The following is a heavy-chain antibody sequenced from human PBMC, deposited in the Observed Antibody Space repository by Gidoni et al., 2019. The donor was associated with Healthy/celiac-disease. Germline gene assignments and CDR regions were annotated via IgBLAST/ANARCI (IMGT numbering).Heavy chain of an antibody. CDR1: GFTVSSNY. D-gene: IGHD6-13*01. CDR2: IYNGNIT. Sequence: EVQLVASGGGLIQPGGSLRLSCSASGFTVSSNYLNWVRQAPGKGLEWVAVIYNGNITYYADSVKGRFTISRDNAKNTLYLQMSSLRAEDAAVYYCAKVASIAAAGNDYWGQGTLVTVSS. V-gene: IGHV3-53*01. CDR3: AKVASIAAAGNDY. J-gene: IGHJ4*02.